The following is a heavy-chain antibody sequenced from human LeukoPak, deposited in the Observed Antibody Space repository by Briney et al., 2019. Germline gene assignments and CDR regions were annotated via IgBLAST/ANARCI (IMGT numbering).Heavy chain of an antibody. D-gene: IGHD3-22*01. CDR2: IYPGDSGT. V-gene: IGHV5-51*01. J-gene: IGHJ4*02. CDR3: ARHVWDSSSEYYFDY. CDR1: GYSFTSYW. Sequence: PGESLKISWKGSGYSFTSYWIGWVRQLPGKGLEWMGIIYPGDSGTRYSPSFQGQVTISADKSISTAYLQWSSLKASDAAMYYCARHVWDSSSEYYFDYWGQGTLVTVSS.